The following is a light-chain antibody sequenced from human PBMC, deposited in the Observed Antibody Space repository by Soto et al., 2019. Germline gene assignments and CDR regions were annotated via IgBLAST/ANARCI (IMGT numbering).Light chain of an antibody. CDR3: QQLWTYPHT. V-gene: IGKV1-9*01. CDR1: TGVSRS. J-gene: IGKJ4*01. Sequence: DTQLTQSPSFLSASVGDRVTIACRASTGVSRSVGWYQQKPGTAPKLLLSAASTLNSGVPSRFSGSGSGTDFTLTISSLQPEDFATYYGQQLWTYPHTFSRGTKVEI. CDR2: AAS.